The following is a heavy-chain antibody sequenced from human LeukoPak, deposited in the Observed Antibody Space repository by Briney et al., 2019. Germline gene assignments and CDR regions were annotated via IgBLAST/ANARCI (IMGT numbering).Heavy chain of an antibody. D-gene: IGHD2-8*01. CDR2: ISRDGGST. CDR3: TKDRYCTTTFCPLDY. Sequence: GGSLRLSCAASGFIFDDYTFHWVRQAPGKGLEWVSLISRDGGSTYYADSVKGRFTISRDNSKNSLYLQMNGLRTEDTALYYCTKDRYCTTTFCPLDYWGQGTLVTVSS. CDR1: GFIFDDYT. V-gene: IGHV3-43*01. J-gene: IGHJ4*02.